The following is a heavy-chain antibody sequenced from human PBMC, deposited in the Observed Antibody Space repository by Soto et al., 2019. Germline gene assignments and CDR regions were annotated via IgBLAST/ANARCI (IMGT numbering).Heavy chain of an antibody. CDR2: IWYDGSNK. CDR3: ARARYSSSWYQRYDAFDI. J-gene: IGHJ3*02. D-gene: IGHD6-13*01. CDR1: GFTFSNYG. V-gene: IGHV3-33*01. Sequence: QVQLVESGGGVVQPGRSLRLSCAASGFTFSNYGMHWVRQAPGKGLEWVAVIWYDGSNKYYADSVKGRFTISRDNSKNTLYLQMNSLRAEDTAVYYCARARYSSSWYQRYDAFDIWGQGTMVTVSS.